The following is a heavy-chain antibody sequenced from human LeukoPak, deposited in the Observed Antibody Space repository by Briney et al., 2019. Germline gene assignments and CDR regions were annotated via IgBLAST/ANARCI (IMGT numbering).Heavy chain of an antibody. J-gene: IGHJ4*02. CDR3: AKDHLTGDSFDY. Sequence: GRSLRLSCAASGFTFSSYGMHWVRQAPGKGLEWVAVISYDGSNKYYADSVKGRFTISRDNSKNTLYLQMNSLRAEDTAVYYCAKDHLTGDSFDYWGQGTLVTVSS. CDR1: GFTFSSYG. V-gene: IGHV3-30*18. CDR2: ISYDGSNK. D-gene: IGHD7-27*01.